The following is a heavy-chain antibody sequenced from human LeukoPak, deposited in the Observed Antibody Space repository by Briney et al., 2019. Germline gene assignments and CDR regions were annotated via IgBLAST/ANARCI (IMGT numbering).Heavy chain of an antibody. J-gene: IGHJ3*02. CDR1: GGSISSSSYY. V-gene: IGHV4-39*01. Sequence: PSETLSLTCTVSGGSISSSSYYWGWIRQPPGKGLEWIGSIYYSGSTYYNPSLKSRVTISVDTSKNQFSLKLSSVTAADTAVYYCARSAAAYDAFDIWGQGTMVTVSS. CDR3: ARSAAAYDAFDI. CDR2: IYYSGST. D-gene: IGHD6-13*01.